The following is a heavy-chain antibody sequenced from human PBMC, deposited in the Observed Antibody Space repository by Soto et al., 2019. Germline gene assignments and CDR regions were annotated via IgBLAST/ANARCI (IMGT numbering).Heavy chain of an antibody. V-gene: IGHV4-38-2*02. CDR1: GDSISSGSY. CDR2: IYHGGTT. J-gene: IGHJ4*03. CDR3: ARVHVMVVAGSTFDY. Sequence: SETLSLTCTVSGDSISSGSYWGWIRQPPGEGPEWIASIYHGGTTFYNPSLKSRISISVDTSKNQFSLRLTSVTAADTATYYCARVHVMVVAGSTFDYWGPGTLVTVSS. D-gene: IGHD6-19*01.